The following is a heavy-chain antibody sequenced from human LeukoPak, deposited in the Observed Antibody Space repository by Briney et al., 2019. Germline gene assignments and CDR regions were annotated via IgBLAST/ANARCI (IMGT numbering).Heavy chain of an antibody. CDR3: AREYSSSWYKYAFDM. CDR1: GFTFTTYW. D-gene: IGHD6-13*01. V-gene: IGHV3-23*01. J-gene: IGHJ3*02. CDR2: ISGSGGST. Sequence: PGGSLRLSCAASGFTFTTYWMGWVRQAPGKGLEWVSAISGSGGSTYYADSVKGRFTISRDNSKNTLYLQMHSLRAEDTAVYYCAREYSSSWYKYAFDMWGQGTVVTVSS.